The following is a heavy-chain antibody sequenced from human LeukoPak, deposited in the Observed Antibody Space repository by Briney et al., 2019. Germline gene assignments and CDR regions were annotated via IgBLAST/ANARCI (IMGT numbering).Heavy chain of an antibody. CDR2: ISGSGDAI. V-gene: IGHV3-11*01. J-gene: IGHJ4*02. D-gene: IGHD3-22*01. CDR3: ASLYDSTGFCFDY. CDR1: GFRFSDYY. Sequence: GGSLRLSCVVSGFRFSDYYMSWIRQTPGKGLGFISYISGSGDAIYYTDSVKGRFTISRDNAKNSLYLQLDSLSAEDTAVYYCASLYDSTGFCFDYWGQGALVTVSS.